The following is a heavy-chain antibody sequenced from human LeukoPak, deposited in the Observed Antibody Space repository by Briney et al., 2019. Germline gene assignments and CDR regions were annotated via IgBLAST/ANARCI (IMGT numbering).Heavy chain of an antibody. CDR2: INPNSGGT. CDR1: GYTFTGYY. J-gene: IGHJ4*02. CDR3: ARSPDLLLWFGEDTYYFDY. V-gene: IGHV1-2*02. D-gene: IGHD3-10*01. Sequence: ASVKVSFKASGYTFTGYYMHWVRQAPGQGLEWMGWINPNSGGTNYAQKFQGRVTMTRDTSISTAYMELSRLRSDDTAVYYCARSPDLLLWFGEDTYYFDYWGQGTLVTVSS.